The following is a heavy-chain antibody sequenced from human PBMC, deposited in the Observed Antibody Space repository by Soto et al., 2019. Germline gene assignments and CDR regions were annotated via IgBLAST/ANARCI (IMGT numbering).Heavy chain of an antibody. Sequence: VQLVESGGDLVQPGGSLRLSCADSGFTVSSYYMSWVRQAPGKGLECVSVVYRAGSTYYADSVKGRLTISRDNSKNTMYLQMNSLRAEDTAVYYCARSYYYGPGPLDYFYYGMDVWGQGTTVTVSS. CDR3: ARSYYYGPGPLDYFYYGMDV. J-gene: IGHJ6*02. D-gene: IGHD3-10*01. V-gene: IGHV3-66*01. CDR2: VYRAGST. CDR1: GFTVSSYY.